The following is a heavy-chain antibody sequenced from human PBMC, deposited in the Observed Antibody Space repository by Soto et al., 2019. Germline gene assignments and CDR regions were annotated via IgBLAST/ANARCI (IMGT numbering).Heavy chain of an antibody. J-gene: IGHJ4*02. D-gene: IGHD5-18*01. CDR2: ISYDGSNK. Sequence: QVQLVESGGGVVQPGRSLRLSCAASGFTFGTYGMHWVRQAPGKGLEWVAIISYDGSNKYYADSVKGRFTISRDNSKSTLYLQMNSLRAEDTAVYYCAKDPTGLWGYSYGPFDYWGQGTLVTVSS. CDR1: GFTFGTYG. V-gene: IGHV3-30*18. CDR3: AKDPTGLWGYSYGPFDY.